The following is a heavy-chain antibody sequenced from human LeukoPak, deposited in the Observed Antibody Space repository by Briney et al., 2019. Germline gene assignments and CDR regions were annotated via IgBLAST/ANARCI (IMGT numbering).Heavy chain of an antibody. CDR1: GYTFTGYY. D-gene: IGHD6-13*01. J-gene: IGHJ4*02. V-gene: IGHV1-2*02. Sequence: GASVKVSCKASGYTFTGYYMHWVRQAPGQGLEWMRWINPNSGGTNYAQKFQGRVTMTRDTSISTAYMELSRLRSDDTAVYYCAREGVTYCSSWYVCWGQGTLVTVSS. CDR3: AREGVTYCSSWYVC. CDR2: INPNSGGT.